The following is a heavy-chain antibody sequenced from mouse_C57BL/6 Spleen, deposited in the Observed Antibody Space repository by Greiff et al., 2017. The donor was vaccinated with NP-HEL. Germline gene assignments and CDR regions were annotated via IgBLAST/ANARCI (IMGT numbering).Heavy chain of an antibody. J-gene: IGHJ4*01. CDR3: ARADYDSSYSLDY. CDR2: ISSGSSSI. Sequence: EVQRVESGGGLVKPGGSLKLSCAASGFTFSDYGMHWVRQTPEKGLEWIGYISSGSSSIYYADTLKGRVTISRDNANNTAFMQMSSLRSEDTAMYYCARADYDSSYSLDYWGQGTSVTVSS. CDR1: GFTFSDYG. D-gene: IGHD1-1*01. V-gene: IGHV5-17*01.